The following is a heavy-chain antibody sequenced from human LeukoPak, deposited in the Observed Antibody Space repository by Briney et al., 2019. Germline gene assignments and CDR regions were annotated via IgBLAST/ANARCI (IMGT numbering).Heavy chain of an antibody. J-gene: IGHJ4*02. V-gene: IGHV1-18*01. CDR2: ISAYNGNT. CDR1: GYTFTSYG. Sequence: ASVNVSCKASGYTFTSYGISWVRQAPGQGLEWMGWISAYNGNTNYAQKLQGRVTMTTDTSTSTAYMELRSLRSDDTAVYYCARDRDYYDSSAFSYWGQGTLVTVSS. CDR3: ARDRDYYDSSAFSY. D-gene: IGHD3-22*01.